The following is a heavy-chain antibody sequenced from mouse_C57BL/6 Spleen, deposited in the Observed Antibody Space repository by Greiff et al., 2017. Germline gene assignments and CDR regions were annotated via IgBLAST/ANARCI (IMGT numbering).Heavy chain of an antibody. D-gene: IGHD2-4*01. CDR3: AREDDYGGAWFAY. V-gene: IGHV1-64*01. CDR1: GYTFTSYW. J-gene: IGHJ3*01. Sequence: QVQLQQPGAELVKPGASVKLSCKASGYTFTSYWMHWVKQRPGQGLEWIGMIHPNSGSTNYNEKFKSKATLTVDKSSSTAYMQLSSLTSEDSAVYYCAREDDYGGAWFAYWCQVTLVTVSA. CDR2: IHPNSGST.